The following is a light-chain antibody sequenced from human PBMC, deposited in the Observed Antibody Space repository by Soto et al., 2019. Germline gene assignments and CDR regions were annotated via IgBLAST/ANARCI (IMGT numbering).Light chain of an antibody. CDR2: GAS. V-gene: IGKV3-15*01. Sequence: EIVMTQSPATLSVSPGGRVTLSCRASQSISDTIAWYQQKPGQAPRLLIYGASARATGFPARFSGSGSGTDFTLTISSLQSEDFAVYYCQQYNKWPQTFGQGTKVDIK. J-gene: IGKJ1*01. CDR1: QSISDT. CDR3: QQYNKWPQT.